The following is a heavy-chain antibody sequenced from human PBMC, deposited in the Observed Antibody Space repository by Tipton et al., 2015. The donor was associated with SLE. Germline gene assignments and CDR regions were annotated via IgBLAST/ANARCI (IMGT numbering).Heavy chain of an antibody. Sequence: GLVKPSETLSLTCTVSGGSISSYYWSWIRQPPGKGLEWIGYIYYSGSTNYNPSLKSRVTISVDTSENQFSLKLSSVAAADTAVYYGARSPMGGSYFDIWGQGTMLTVSS. CDR1: GGSISSYY. J-gene: IGHJ3*02. D-gene: IGHD1-26*01. V-gene: IGHV4-59*01. CDR2: IYYSGST. CDR3: ARSPMGGSYFDI.